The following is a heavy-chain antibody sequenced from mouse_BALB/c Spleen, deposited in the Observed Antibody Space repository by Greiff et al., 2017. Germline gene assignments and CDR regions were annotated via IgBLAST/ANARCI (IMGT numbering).Heavy chain of an antibody. CDR3: ARRPNYYGSSPYFDD. Sequence: EVKLQESGPELVKPGASVKMSCKASGYTFTSYVMHWVKQKPGQGLEWIGYINPYNDGTKYNEKFKGKATLTSDKSSSTAYMELSSLTSEDSAVYYCARRPNYYGSSPYFDDWGQGTTLTVSS. CDR1: GYTFTSYV. V-gene: IGHV1-14*01. J-gene: IGHJ2*01. CDR2: INPYNDGT. D-gene: IGHD1-1*01.